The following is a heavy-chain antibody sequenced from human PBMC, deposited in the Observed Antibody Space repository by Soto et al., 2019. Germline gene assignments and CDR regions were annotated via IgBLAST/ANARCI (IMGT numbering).Heavy chain of an antibody. CDR2: ISAYNGNT. CDR3: ARDYREVVVVAATRPYYYYYMDV. CDR1: GYTFTSYG. J-gene: IGHJ6*03. D-gene: IGHD2-15*01. Sequence: ASVKVSCKASGYTFTSYGISWVRQAPGQGLEWMGWISAYNGNTNYAQKLQGRVTMTTDTSTSTTYMELRSLRSDDTAVYYCARDYREVVVVAATRPYYYYYMDVWGKGTTVTVSS. V-gene: IGHV1-18*01.